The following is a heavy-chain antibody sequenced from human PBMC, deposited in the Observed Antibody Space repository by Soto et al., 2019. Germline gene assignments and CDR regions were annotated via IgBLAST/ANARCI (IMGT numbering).Heavy chain of an antibody. CDR1: GFTFSSYG. J-gene: IGHJ4*02. CDR3: AKDLWFGELSRGLDY. V-gene: IGHV3-30*18. Sequence: GGSLRLSCAASGFTFSSYGMHWVRQAPGKGLEWVAVISYDGSNKYYADSVKGRFTISRDNSKNTLYLQMNSLRAEDTAAYYCAKDLWFGELSRGLDYWGQGTLVTVSS. D-gene: IGHD3-10*01. CDR2: ISYDGSNK.